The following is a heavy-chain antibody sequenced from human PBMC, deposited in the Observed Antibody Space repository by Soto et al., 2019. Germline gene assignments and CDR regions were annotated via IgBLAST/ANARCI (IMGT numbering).Heavy chain of an antibody. D-gene: IGHD3-10*01. V-gene: IGHV3-23*01. CDR3: AGHQDEALFSSRVRRRAGAFDI. J-gene: IGHJ3*02. CDR2: ISGSGGST. Sequence: EVQLLESGGGLVQPGGSLRLSCAASGFTFSSYAMSWVRQAPGKGLEWVSAISGSGGSTYYADSVKGRFTISRDNSKNTLYLQMNSLRAEDTAVYYCAGHQDEALFSSRVRRRAGAFDIWGQGTMVTVSS. CDR1: GFTFSSYA.